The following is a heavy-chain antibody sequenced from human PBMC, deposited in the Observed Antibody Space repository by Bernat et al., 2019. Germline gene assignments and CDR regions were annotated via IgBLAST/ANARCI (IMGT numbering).Heavy chain of an antibody. D-gene: IGHD6-13*01. Sequence: QVQLVESGGGVVQPGRSLRLSCAASGFTFSSYGMHWVRQAPGKGLEWVAVIWYDGSNKYYADSVKGRFTISRDNSKNTLYLQMNSLRADDTAVYYCARDRSSWGASFDYWGQGTLVTVSS. J-gene: IGHJ4*02. CDR1: GFTFSSYG. CDR2: IWYDGSNK. CDR3: ARDRSSWGASFDY. V-gene: IGHV3-33*01.